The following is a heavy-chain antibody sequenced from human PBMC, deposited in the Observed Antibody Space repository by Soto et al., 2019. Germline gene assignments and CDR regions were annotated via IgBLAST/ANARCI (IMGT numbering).Heavy chain of an antibody. D-gene: IGHD6-6*01. J-gene: IGHJ6*02. CDR1: GGSISSGDYY. Sequence: SETLSLTCTVSGGSISSGDYYWSWIRQPPGKGLEWIGYIYYGGSTYYNPSLKSRVTISVDTSKNQFSLKLSSVTAADTAVYYCARSSESIAARRSKGNYYYYYGMDVWGQGTTVTVSS. V-gene: IGHV4-30-4*01. CDR3: ARSSESIAARRSKGNYYYYYGMDV. CDR2: IYYGGST.